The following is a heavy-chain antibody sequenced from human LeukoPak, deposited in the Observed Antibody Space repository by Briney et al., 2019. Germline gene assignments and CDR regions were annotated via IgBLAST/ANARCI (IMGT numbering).Heavy chain of an antibody. Sequence: VASVKLSCKASGYTFTSYGISWVRQAPGQGLEWMGWISAYNGNTNYAQKLQGRVTMTTDTSTSTAYMELRSLRSDDTAVYYCARDRSYYGSGSYYADYYYYYYMDVWGKGTTVTVSS. CDR3: ARDRSYYGSGSYYADYYYYYYMDV. CDR1: GYTFTSYG. V-gene: IGHV1-18*01. CDR2: ISAYNGNT. D-gene: IGHD3-10*01. J-gene: IGHJ6*03.